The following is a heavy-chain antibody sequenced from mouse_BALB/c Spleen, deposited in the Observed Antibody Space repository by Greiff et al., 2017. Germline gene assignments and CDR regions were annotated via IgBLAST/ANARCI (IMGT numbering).Heavy chain of an antibody. D-gene: IGHD2-3*01. CDR2: ISSGSSTI. Sequence: EVKLMESGGGLVQPGGSRSLSCAVSGFSFTSFGMHWVRQAPEKGLEWVAYISSGSSTIYYADTVKGRFTISRDNPKNTLFLQMTSLRYEDTAMCYCAGRGYYMDYWGQGTSVTVSS. J-gene: IGHJ4*01. V-gene: IGHV5-17*02. CDR3: AGRGYYMDY. CDR1: GFSFTSFG.